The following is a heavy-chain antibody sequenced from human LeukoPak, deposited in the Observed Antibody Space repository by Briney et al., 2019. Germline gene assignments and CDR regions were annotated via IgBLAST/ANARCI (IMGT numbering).Heavy chain of an antibody. CDR2: INHSGST. CDR1: GGSFSGYY. V-gene: IGHV4-34*01. CDR3: ARGRYYYYGMDV. Sequence: SETLSVTCAVYGGSFSGYYWSWIRQPPGNGLEWIGEINHSGSTNYNPSLKSRVTISVDTSKNQFSLKLSSVTAADTAVYYCARGRYYYYGMDVWGQGTTVTVSS. J-gene: IGHJ6*02.